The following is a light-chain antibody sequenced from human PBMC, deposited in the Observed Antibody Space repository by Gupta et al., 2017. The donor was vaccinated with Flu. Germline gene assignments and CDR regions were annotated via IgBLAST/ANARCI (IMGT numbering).Light chain of an antibody. J-gene: IGKJ4*01. Sequence: IHLTQSPSSLSASVGDRVTITCQASQDISNYLNWYQQKPGKAPKLLIYDASNLETGVPSRFSGSGSGTDFTFTISSLQPEDIATYYCQQYDNLPSLTFGGGTKVEIK. CDR3: QQYDNLPSLT. CDR1: QDISNY. V-gene: IGKV1-33*01. CDR2: DAS.